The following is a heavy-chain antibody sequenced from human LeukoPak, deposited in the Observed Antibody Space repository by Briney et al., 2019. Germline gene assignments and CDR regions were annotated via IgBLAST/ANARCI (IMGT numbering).Heavy chain of an antibody. Sequence: SETLSLTCAVYGGSFSGYYWSWIRQPPGKGLEWIGEINHSGSTNYNPSLKSRVTISVDTSKNQFSLKLSSVTAADTAVCYCARGHWFHYYFDYWGQGTLVTVSS. CDR1: GGSFSGYY. J-gene: IGHJ4*02. D-gene: IGHD3-9*01. CDR2: INHSGST. V-gene: IGHV4-34*01. CDR3: ARGHWFHYYFDY.